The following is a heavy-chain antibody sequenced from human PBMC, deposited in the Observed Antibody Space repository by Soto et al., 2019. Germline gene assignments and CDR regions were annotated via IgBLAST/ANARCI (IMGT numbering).Heavy chain of an antibody. CDR1: GYTFTSYD. J-gene: IGHJ6*02. CDR3: ARADLYGMDV. CDR2: MNPNSGNT. Sequence: QVQLVQSGAEVKKPGASVKVSCKASGYTFTSYDINWVRQAPGQGLEWMGWMNPNSGNTGYAQKFQGRVTMTRNTSIRTDYMELSSMRYEATAVYYGARADLYGMDVWGQGTTVTVSS. V-gene: IGHV1-8*01.